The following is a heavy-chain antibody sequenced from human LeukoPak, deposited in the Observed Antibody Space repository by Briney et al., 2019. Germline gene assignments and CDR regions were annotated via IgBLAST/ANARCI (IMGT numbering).Heavy chain of an antibody. CDR3: ARDPGSIPYYYYYYMDV. CDR2: IKQDGSEK. V-gene: IGHV3-7*01. CDR1: GFTFSNAW. Sequence: GSLRLSCAASGFTFSNAWMSWVRQAPGKGLEWVANIKQDGSEKYYVDSVKGRFTISRDNAKNSLYLQMNSLRAEDTAVYYCARDPGSIPYYYYYYMDVWGKGTTVTVSS. J-gene: IGHJ6*03. D-gene: IGHD2-2*02.